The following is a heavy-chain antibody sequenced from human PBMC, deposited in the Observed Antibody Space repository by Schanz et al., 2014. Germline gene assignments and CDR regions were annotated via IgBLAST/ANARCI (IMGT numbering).Heavy chain of an antibody. V-gene: IGHV3-11*01. D-gene: IGHD5-12*01. CDR3: ARDGGRDGYNLAFDV. CDR1: GFTFSDYY. Sequence: QVQLVDSGGDLVKPGGSLRLSCAASGFTFSDYYMSWIRQAPGKGPEWVSYISSGGSDTYYADSVQGRFTISRDNARNSLYLQMNSLRAEDTAVYFCARDGGRDGYNLAFDVWGQGTLVTVSS. J-gene: IGHJ3*01. CDR2: ISSGGSDT.